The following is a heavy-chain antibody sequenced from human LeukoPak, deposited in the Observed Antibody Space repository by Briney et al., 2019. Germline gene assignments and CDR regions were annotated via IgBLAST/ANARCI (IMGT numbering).Heavy chain of an antibody. CDR3: ARIHCGGDCYSLYYYYYMDV. J-gene: IGHJ6*03. V-gene: IGHV4-39*01. D-gene: IGHD2-21*01. CDR1: GGSISSSNSY. CDR2: IYYSGST. Sequence: PSETLSLTCTVSGGSISSSNSYWGWIRQSPGKGLEWIGSIYYSGSTYYNPFLKSRVTISVDTSKTQFSLKLSSVTAADTAVYYCARIHCGGDCYSLYYYYYMDVWGKGTTVTVSS.